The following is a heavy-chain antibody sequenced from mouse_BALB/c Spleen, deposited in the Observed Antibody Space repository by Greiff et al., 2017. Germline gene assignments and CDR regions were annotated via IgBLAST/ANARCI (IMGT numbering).Heavy chain of an antibody. D-gene: IGHD1-2*01. Sequence: VKLVESGGGLVKPGGSLKLSCAASGFTFSSYTMSWVRQTPEKRLEWVATISSGGGNTYYPDSVKGRFTISRDNAKNNLYLQMSSLRSEDTAVYYCARYGTTAYFDYWGQGTTLTVSS. CDR3: ARYGTTAYFDY. CDR1: GFTFSSYT. CDR2: ISSGGGNT. J-gene: IGHJ2*01. V-gene: IGHV5-9*03.